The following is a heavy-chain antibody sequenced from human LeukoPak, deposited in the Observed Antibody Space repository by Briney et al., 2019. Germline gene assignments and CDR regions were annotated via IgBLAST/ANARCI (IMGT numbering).Heavy chain of an antibody. Sequence: RTSETLSLTCTVSGGSISSYYWSWIRQPPGKGLEWIGYIYYSGRTNYNPSLKSRVTISVDTSKNQFSLKLTSVTAADTAVYYCARDYGSGDYYFAYWGQGALVTVSP. J-gene: IGHJ4*02. CDR3: ARDYGSGDYYFAY. D-gene: IGHD3-10*01. CDR2: IYYSGRT. CDR1: GGSISSYY. V-gene: IGHV4-59*12.